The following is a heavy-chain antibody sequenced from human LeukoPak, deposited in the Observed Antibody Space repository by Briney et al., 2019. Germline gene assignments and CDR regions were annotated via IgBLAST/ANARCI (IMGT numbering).Heavy chain of an antibody. CDR1: GFTFDSYW. D-gene: IGHD2-15*01. J-gene: IGHJ4*02. CDR3: ARDRSGSGDY. CDR2: IKEDGSEK. Sequence: GGSLRLSCATSGFTFDSYWMSWVRQAPGKGLEWVANIKEDGSEKYYVDSVKGRVTISRDNAETSVYLQMNSLRAEDTAVYYCARDRSGSGDYWGQGTLVTVSS. V-gene: IGHV3-7*05.